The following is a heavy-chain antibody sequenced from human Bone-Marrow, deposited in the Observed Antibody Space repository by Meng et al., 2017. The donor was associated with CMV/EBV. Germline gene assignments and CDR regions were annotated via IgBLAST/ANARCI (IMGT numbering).Heavy chain of an antibody. D-gene: IGHD2-2*02. V-gene: IGHV3-23*01. CDR3: AKVQVPAAILGSPVDYFDY. CDR1: GFTFSSYV. Sequence: GGSLRLSCAASGFTFSSYVMSWVRQAPGKGLEWVSGISGSGGSSYYADSVKGRFTISRDNSKNTLYLQMNSLRAADTAVYYCAKVQVPAAILGSPVDYFDYWGQGTLVTVSS. CDR2: ISGSGGSS. J-gene: IGHJ4*02.